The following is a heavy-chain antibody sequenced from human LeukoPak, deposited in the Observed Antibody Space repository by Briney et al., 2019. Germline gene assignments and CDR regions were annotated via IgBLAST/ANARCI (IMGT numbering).Heavy chain of an antibody. Sequence: GGSLRLSCAASGFTFSSYGMHWVRQAPGKGLEWVAVISYDGSNKYYADSVKGRFTISRDSSKNTLYLQMNSVRAEDTAVYYCAKNERGYDFWSGYRNDAFDIWGQGTMVTVSS. CDR2: ISYDGSNK. CDR1: GFTFSSYG. V-gene: IGHV3-30*18. J-gene: IGHJ3*02. D-gene: IGHD3-3*01. CDR3: AKNERGYDFWSGYRNDAFDI.